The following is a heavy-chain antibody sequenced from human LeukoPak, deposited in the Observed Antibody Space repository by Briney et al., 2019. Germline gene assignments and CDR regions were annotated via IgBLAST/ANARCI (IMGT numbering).Heavy chain of an antibody. CDR3: ARDTGGTAMVN. V-gene: IGHV3-21*01. CDR2: IRSSSIYT. CDR1: GFTFSDYA. Sequence: GGSLRLSCAVSGFTFSDYAMNWVRQAPGKGLEWVSSIRSSSIYTYYADSVKGRFTISRDNAKNSLYLQMNSLRAEDTAVYYCARDTGGTAMVNWGQGTLVTVSS. J-gene: IGHJ4*02. D-gene: IGHD5-18*01.